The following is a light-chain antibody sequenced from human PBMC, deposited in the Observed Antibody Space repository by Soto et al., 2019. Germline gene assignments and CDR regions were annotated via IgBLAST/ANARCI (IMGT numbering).Light chain of an antibody. V-gene: IGKV1-5*01. Sequence: DIQMTHSPSTLSASVGDRVIITCRASQSISSWLAWYQQKPGNAPNLLIYDASSLESGVPSRLSGSGSGTEFTLTISSMQPDDFATYYCQQYHSSWTFGQGTKVDIK. CDR3: QQYHSSWT. J-gene: IGKJ1*01. CDR1: QSISSW. CDR2: DAS.